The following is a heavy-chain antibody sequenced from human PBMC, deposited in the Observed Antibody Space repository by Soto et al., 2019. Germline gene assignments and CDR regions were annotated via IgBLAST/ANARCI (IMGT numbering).Heavy chain of an antibody. D-gene: IGHD4-4*01. CDR2: IYPGDSDT. CDR1: GYSFTNYW. V-gene: IGHV5-51*01. CDR3: ARHYTMDV. J-gene: IGHJ6*02. Sequence: LGESLKISCQGSGYSFTNYWIGWVRQMPGKGLEWMGSIYPGDSDTRYSPSFQGQVTISVDKSITTAYLQWTSLKASDTAIYYCARHYTMDVWGQGTTVTVSS.